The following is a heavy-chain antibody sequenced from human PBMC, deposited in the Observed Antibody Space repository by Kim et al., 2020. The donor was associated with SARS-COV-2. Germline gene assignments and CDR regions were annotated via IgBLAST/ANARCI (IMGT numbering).Heavy chain of an antibody. J-gene: IGHJ5*02. Sequence: SETLSLTCAVYGGSFSGYYWSWIRQPPGKGLEWIGEINHSGSTNYNPSLKSRVTISVDTSKNQFSLKLSSVTAADTAVYYCARDYGDHNWFDPWGQGTPVHVPS. CDR2: INHSGST. CDR3: ARDYGDHNWFDP. D-gene: IGHD4-17*01. V-gene: IGHV4-34*01. CDR1: GGSFSGYY.